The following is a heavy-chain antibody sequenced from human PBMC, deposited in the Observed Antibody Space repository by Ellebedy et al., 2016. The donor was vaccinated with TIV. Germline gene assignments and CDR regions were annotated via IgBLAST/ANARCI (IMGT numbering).Heavy chain of an antibody. V-gene: IGHV4-4*02. CDR2: IYHRGST. Sequence: SETLSLTXVVSGGSISSDHWWSWVRQSPGKGLEWIGEIYHRGSTNYNLSLASRVTMSVDKSKNQFSLNLTSLTAADTAVYYCTRIWGQRLTNYYYNGMDVWGRGTTVTVSS. CDR1: GGSISSDHW. D-gene: IGHD3-16*01. J-gene: IGHJ6*02. CDR3: TRIWGQRLTNYYYNGMDV.